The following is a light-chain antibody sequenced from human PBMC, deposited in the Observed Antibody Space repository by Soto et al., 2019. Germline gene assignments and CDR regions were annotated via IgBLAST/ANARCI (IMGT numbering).Light chain of an antibody. J-gene: IGLJ2*01. CDR3: AAWDDSLNGVV. CDR1: SSNIGGNI. CDR2: TNN. Sequence: QSVLTQPPSASGTPGQRVTISCSGSSSNIGGNIVNWDQQLPGTAPKLLIHTNNQRPSGVPDRFSGSKSGTSASLAISGPQSEDEADYYCAAWDDSLNGVVFGGGTKLTVL. V-gene: IGLV1-44*01.